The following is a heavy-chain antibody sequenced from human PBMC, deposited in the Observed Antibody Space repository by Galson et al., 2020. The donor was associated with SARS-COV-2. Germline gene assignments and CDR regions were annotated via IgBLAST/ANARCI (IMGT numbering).Heavy chain of an antibody. Sequence: GESLKISCAVSGFTFSTAWMIWVRQAPGKGLEWVGRIKRRSDGETTDYGAPVKGRFIISRDDSKDTLYLHMSSLRTEDTAVYYCAIRFGGLGYMDVWGEGTTVTVSS. V-gene: IGHV3-15*01. D-gene: IGHD3-10*01. CDR1: GFTFSTAW. CDR2: IKRRSDGETT. CDR3: AIRFGGLGYMDV. J-gene: IGHJ6*04.